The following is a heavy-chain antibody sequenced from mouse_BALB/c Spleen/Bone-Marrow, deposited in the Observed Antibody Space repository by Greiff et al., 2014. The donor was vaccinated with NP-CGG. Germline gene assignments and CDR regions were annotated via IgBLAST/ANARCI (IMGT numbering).Heavy chain of an antibody. V-gene: IGHV14-3*02. CDR2: IDPANGNT. Sequence: EVQLQQSGAELVKPGASVKLPCTASGFNIKDTYMHWVKQRPEQGLEWIGRIDPANGNTKYDPRFQGKATITADTSSNTAYLQLSSLTSEDTAVYYCAGDGAYWGQGTLVTVSA. J-gene: IGHJ3*01. CDR3: AGDGAY. D-gene: IGHD3-3*01. CDR1: GFNIKDTY.